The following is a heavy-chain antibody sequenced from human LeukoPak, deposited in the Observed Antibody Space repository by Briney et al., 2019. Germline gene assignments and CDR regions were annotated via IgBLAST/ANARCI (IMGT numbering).Heavy chain of an antibody. V-gene: IGHV3-30*02. D-gene: IGHD1-26*01. Sequence: PGGSLRLSCAASGFTFSSFGTHWVRQAPGKGLAWVAFLGHEGTNKYYAESVKGRFTISRDNSKNTLYLQMNSLRAEDTAVYYCARGGNGESYYTYWGQGTLVTVSS. CDR3: ARGGNGESYYTY. CDR2: LGHEGTNK. CDR1: GFTFSSFG. J-gene: IGHJ4*02.